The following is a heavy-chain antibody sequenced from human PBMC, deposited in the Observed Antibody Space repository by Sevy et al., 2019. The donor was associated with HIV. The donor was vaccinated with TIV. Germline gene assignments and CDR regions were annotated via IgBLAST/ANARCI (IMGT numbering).Heavy chain of an antibody. D-gene: IGHD4-17*01. CDR3: ARGSHDYGDYDRDVGFDY. V-gene: IGHV3-21*01. CDR2: ISSTGNYI. CDR1: GFTFSSYT. Sequence: GGSLRVSCADSGFTFSSYTMNWVRQAPGKGLEWVSSISSTGNYIYYADSLKGRFSISRDNAKNSLYLQMNSLRAEDTAVYYCARGSHDYGDYDRDVGFDYWGQGTLVTVSS. J-gene: IGHJ4*02.